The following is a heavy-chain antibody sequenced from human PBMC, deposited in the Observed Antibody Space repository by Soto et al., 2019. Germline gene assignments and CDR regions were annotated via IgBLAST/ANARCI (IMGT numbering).Heavy chain of an antibody. CDR3: ATYPRVVATIFGFDY. CDR1: GYTLTELS. D-gene: IGHD3-3*01. J-gene: IGHJ4*02. Sequence: ASVKVSCKVSGYTLTELSMHWVRQAPGKGLEWMGGFDPEDGETIYAQKFQGRVTMTEDTSTDTAYMELSSLRSEDTAVYYCATYPRVVATIFGFDYWGQGTLVTVSS. V-gene: IGHV1-24*01. CDR2: FDPEDGET.